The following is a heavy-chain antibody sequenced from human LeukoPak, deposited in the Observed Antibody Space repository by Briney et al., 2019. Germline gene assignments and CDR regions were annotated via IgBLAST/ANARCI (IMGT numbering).Heavy chain of an antibody. Sequence: SVKVSCKASGGTFSSYAISWVRQAPGQGLEWMGGIIPIFGTANYAQKFQGRVTITADESTSTAYMELSSLRSEDTAVYYCVKNYDYVWGSYRFDYWGQGTLVTVSS. J-gene: IGHJ4*02. V-gene: IGHV1-69*13. D-gene: IGHD3-16*02. CDR1: GGTFSSYA. CDR2: IIPIFGTA. CDR3: VKNYDYVWGSYRFDY.